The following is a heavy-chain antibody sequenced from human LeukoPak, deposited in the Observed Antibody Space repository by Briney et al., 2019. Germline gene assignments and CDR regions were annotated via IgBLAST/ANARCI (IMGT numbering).Heavy chain of an antibody. CDR3: ARVNSAVAPDY. J-gene: IGHJ4*02. CDR2: ISSSGSTI. V-gene: IGHV3-48*03. CDR1: GFTFSSYE. Sequence: PGRSLRLSCAASGFTFSSYEMNWVRQAPGKGLEWVSYISSSGSTIYYADSVKGRFTISRDNSKNTLYLQMNSLRAEDTAVYYCARVNSAVAPDYWGQGTLVTVSS. D-gene: IGHD6-19*01.